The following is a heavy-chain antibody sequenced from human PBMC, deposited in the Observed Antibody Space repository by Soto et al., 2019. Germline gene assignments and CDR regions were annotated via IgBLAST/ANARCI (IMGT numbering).Heavy chain of an antibody. CDR3: ARLGRYSGYDFGGRDAFDI. CDR2: INPNSGGT. V-gene: IGHV1-2*02. CDR1: GYTFTGYY. J-gene: IGHJ3*02. Sequence: GASVKVSCKASGYTFTGYYMHWVRQAPGQGLGWMGWINPNSGGTNYAQKFQGRVTMTRDTSISTAYMELSRLRSDDTAVYYCARLGRYSGYDFGGRDAFDIWGQGTIVSVSS. D-gene: IGHD5-12*01.